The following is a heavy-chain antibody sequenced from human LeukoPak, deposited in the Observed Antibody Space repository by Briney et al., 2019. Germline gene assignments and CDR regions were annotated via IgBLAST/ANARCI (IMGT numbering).Heavy chain of an antibody. J-gene: IGHJ4*02. CDR3: ARRWLGYCSGGSCYSFDY. Sequence: PGGSLRLSCAASGFTFSSYSMNWVRQAPGKGLEWVSSISSSSSYIYYADSVKGRFTISRDNAKNSLYLQMNSLRAEDTAVYYCARRWLGYCSGGSCYSFDYWGQGTLVTVSS. CDR2: ISSSSSYI. CDR1: GFTFSSYS. D-gene: IGHD2-15*01. V-gene: IGHV3-21*01.